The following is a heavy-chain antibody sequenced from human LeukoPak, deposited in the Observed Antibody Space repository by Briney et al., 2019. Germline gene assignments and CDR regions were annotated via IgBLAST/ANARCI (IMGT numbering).Heavy chain of an antibody. CDR3: TTDQYYYDSTGYYF. Sequence: GGSLRLSCAASGFTFINAWMSWVRQAPGKGLEWVGRIKSKTDGGTTDYAAPVKGRFTISRDDSKNTLYLQMDSLKTEDTAVYYCTTDQYYYDSTGYYFWGQGTLVTVSS. D-gene: IGHD3-22*01. CDR1: GFTFINAW. CDR2: IKSKTDGGTT. J-gene: IGHJ4*02. V-gene: IGHV3-15*01.